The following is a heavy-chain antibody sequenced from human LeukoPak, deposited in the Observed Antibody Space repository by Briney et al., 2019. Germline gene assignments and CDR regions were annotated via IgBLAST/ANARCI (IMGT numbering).Heavy chain of an antibody. CDR1: GSSISSSSYY. J-gene: IGHJ4*02. Sequence: PSETLSLTCTVSGSSISSSSYYWGWIRQPPGKGLEWIGSIYYSGSTYYNPSLKSRVTISVDTSKNQFSLKLSSVTAADTAVYYCARSSKDDYGDYGLDYWGQGTLVTVSS. CDR2: IYYSGST. V-gene: IGHV4-39*07. D-gene: IGHD4-17*01. CDR3: ARSSKDDYGDYGLDY.